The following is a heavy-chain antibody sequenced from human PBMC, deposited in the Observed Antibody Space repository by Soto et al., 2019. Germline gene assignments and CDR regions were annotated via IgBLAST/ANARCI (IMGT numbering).Heavy chain of an antibody. Sequence: GGSLRFSCAASGFTFSNAWMNWVRQAPGKGLEWVGRIKSKTDGGTTDYAAPVKGRFTISRDDSKNTLYLQMNSLKTEDTAVYYCTTDVVSSYYDFWSGFRFDPWGQGTLVTVSS. CDR3: TTDVVSSYYDFWSGFRFDP. V-gene: IGHV3-15*07. CDR1: GFTFSNAW. J-gene: IGHJ5*02. D-gene: IGHD3-3*01. CDR2: IKSKTDGGTT.